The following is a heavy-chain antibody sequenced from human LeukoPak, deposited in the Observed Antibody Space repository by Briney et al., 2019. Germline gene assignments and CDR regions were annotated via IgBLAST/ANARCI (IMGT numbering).Heavy chain of an antibody. CDR2: IYTSGTS. V-gene: IGHV4-61*09. J-gene: IGHJ4*02. CDR1: GGSISSGSYD. D-gene: IGHD3-10*01. Sequence: SETLSPSCTVSGGSISSGSYDWYWIRQPAGKGLEWIGHIYTSGTSNYNPSLRSRVAISVDTSKNQFSLKLTSVTAADTAVYYCTKGRGIWGQGTLVTVSS. CDR3: TKGRGI.